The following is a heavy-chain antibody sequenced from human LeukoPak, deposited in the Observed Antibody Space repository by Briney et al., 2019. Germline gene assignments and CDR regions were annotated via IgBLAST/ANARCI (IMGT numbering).Heavy chain of an antibody. CDR2: ISSDGSVT. CDR3: VRGSLRLPRSTPGY. J-gene: IGHJ4*02. D-gene: IGHD2-21*02. Sequence: PGGSLRLSCAVSGFSFSNYWMHWVRQDPGKGLVWVSYISSDGSVTKYAASVKGRFTISRDNAVNTLYLQMNSLRVEDTAVYYCVRGSLRLPRSTPGYWGQGTLVTVSS. V-gene: IGHV3-74*03. CDR1: GFSFSNYW.